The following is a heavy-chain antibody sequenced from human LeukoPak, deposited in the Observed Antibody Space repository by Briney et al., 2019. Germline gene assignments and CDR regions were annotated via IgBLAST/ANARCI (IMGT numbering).Heavy chain of an antibody. D-gene: IGHD6-19*01. CDR2: IRYDGSNK. J-gene: IGHJ3*02. CDR1: GFTFSSYG. CDR3: AKDVDLGIAVAGTAFDI. V-gene: IGHV3-30*02. Sequence: GGSLRLSCAASGFTFSSYGMHWVRQASGKGLEWVAFIRYDGSNKYYADSVKGRFTISRDNSKNTLYLQMNSLRAEDTAVYYCAKDVDLGIAVAGTAFDIWGQGTMVTVSS.